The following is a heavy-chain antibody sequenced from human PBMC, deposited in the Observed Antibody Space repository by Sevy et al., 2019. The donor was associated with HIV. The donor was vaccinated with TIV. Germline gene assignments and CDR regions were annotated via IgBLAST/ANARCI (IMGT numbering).Heavy chain of an antibody. V-gene: IGHV3-23*01. CDR1: GFTFSSFA. D-gene: IGHD6-13*01. CDR3: ARLTPRIAESSADFFDY. Sequence: GGSLRLSCAASGFTFSSFAMSWVRQVPGKGLEWVSSINGRGGSTYYADSVKGRVTLSGDNSKNTLFLQMDSLRAEDTARYYGARLTPRIAESSADFFDYWGQGTLVTVSS. CDR2: INGRGGST. J-gene: IGHJ4*02.